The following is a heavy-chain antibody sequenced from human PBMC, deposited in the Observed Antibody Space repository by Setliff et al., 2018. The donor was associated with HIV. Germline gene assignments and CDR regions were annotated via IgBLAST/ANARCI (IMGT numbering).Heavy chain of an antibody. CDR3: ARGAPTINDY. Sequence: GAXVKVXWXTSGYTFXSYXXNWVXXATGXGLEWMXWXNPNSGNTGYAQKFQGXXTMTRNTSISTAYMELSSLRSEDTAVYCCARGAPTINDYWGQGTLVTVSS. D-gene: IGHD3-10*01. V-gene: IGHV1-8*01. J-gene: IGHJ4*02. CDR2: XNPNSGNT. CDR1: GYTFXSYX.